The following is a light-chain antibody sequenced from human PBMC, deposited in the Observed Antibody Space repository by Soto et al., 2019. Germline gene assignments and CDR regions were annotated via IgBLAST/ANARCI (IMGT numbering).Light chain of an antibody. J-gene: IGLJ2*01. V-gene: IGLV2-14*01. CDR1: SSDVGGYNY. Sequence: QLVLTQPASVSGSPGQSITISCTGTSSDVGGYNYVSWYQQHPGKAPKLMIYEVTNRPSGVSNRFSGSKSGNTASLTISGLQAEDEADYYCSSYTSSSPVLFGGGTKVTVL. CDR3: SSYTSSSPVL. CDR2: EVT.